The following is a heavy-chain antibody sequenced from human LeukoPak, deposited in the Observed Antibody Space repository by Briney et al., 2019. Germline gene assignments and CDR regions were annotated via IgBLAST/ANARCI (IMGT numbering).Heavy chain of an antibody. D-gene: IGHD1-26*01. J-gene: IGHJ4*02. CDR3: AKPLGVGATGTFDY. CDR2: IWYDGSNK. CDR1: GVTFSSYG. V-gene: IGHV3-33*06. Sequence: GGSLRLSCAASGVTFSSYGMHWVRQAPGKGLEWVAVIWYDGSNKYYADSVKGRFTISRDNSKNTLYLQMNSLRAEDTAVYYCAKPLGVGATGTFDYWGQGTLVTVSS.